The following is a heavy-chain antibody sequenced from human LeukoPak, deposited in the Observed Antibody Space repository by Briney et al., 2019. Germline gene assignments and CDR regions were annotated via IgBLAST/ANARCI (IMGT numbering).Heavy chain of an antibody. D-gene: IGHD3-10*01. V-gene: IGHV3-74*01. CDR2: INSDGSST. J-gene: IGHJ1*01. CDR1: GFTFSSYW. CDR3: ARVSITMVRGVSFQH. Sequence: PRGSLRLSCAASGFTFSSYWMHWVRQAPGKGLVWVSRINSDGSSTSYADSVKGRFTISRDNAKNTLYLQMNSLRAEDTAVYYCARVSITMVRGVSFQHWGQGTLVTVSS.